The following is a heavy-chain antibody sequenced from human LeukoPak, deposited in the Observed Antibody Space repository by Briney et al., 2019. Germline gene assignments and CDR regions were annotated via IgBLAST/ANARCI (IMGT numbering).Heavy chain of an antibody. CDR1: GYTFTAYY. D-gene: IGHD2-15*01. J-gene: IGHJ5*02. Sequence: ASVKVSCKVSGYTFTAYYMHWVRQAPGQGLEWMAWINTNSGATKFAQEFQGRVTLTRDTSISTAYMELDRLTSDDTAVYFCARGTGSSWLDPWGQGTLVTVSS. V-gene: IGHV1-2*02. CDR3: ARGTGSSWLDP. CDR2: INTNSGAT.